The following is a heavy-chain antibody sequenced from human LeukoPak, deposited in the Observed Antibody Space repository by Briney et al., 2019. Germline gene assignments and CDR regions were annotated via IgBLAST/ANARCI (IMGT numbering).Heavy chain of an antibody. J-gene: IGHJ4*02. CDR1: GFTFTSYA. Sequence: GGSLRLSCAASGFTFTSYAMTWVRQAPGKGLEWVSAISGSGGSPYYADSVKGRFTISRDNSKNTLYLQMNSLRAEDTAVYYCAKGDSAAGLPGWGQGTLVTVSS. D-gene: IGHD6-13*01. V-gene: IGHV3-23*01. CDR3: AKGDSAAGLPG. CDR2: ISGSGGSP.